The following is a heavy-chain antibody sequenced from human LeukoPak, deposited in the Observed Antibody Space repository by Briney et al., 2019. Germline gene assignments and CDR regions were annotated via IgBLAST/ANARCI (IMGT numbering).Heavy chain of an antibody. D-gene: IGHD1-14*01. J-gene: IGHJ4*02. CDR2: ISWNSGSI. CDR3: ARDIGTD. V-gene: IGHV3-9*01. Sequence: PGGSLRLSCAASGFTFDDYAMHWVRQAPGKGLEWVSGISWNSGSIGYADSVKGRFTISRDNAKNTLYLQMNSLRAEDTAVYYCARDIGTDWGQGTLVTVSS. CDR1: GFTFDDYA.